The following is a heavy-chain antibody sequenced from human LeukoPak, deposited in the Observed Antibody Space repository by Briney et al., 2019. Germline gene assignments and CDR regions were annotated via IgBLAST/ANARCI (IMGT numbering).Heavy chain of an antibody. Sequence: GGSLRLSCAASGFTFRSYAMSWVRQAPGKGLEWVSAISGNGNSTYYADSVKGRFTISRDNSKNTLYLQMNSLSAEDTAIYYCAKVQYVYFGSGSYDMDVWGQGTPVTVSS. D-gene: IGHD3-10*01. CDR3: AKVQYVYFGSGSYDMDV. CDR1: GFTFRSYA. V-gene: IGHV3-23*01. CDR2: ISGNGNST. J-gene: IGHJ6*02.